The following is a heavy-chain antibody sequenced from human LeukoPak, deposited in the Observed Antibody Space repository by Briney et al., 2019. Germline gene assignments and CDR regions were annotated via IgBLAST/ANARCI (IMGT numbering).Heavy chain of an antibody. CDR1: GYTFSGFY. V-gene: IGHV1-46*01. CDR2: IKVSGGRT. J-gene: IGHJ4*02. Sequence: GASVKVSCKASGYTFSGFYVHWVRQAPGQGLEWMGIIKVSGGRTEYAQKFQGRVTVTRDMSTSTVYVELNNLRSEDTAVYYCAREPPESYYFDNWGQGTLVTVSS. CDR3: AREPPESYYFDN.